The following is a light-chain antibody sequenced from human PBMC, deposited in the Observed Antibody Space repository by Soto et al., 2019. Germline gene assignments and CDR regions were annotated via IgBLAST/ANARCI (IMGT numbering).Light chain of an antibody. J-gene: IGKJ1*01. Sequence: DIQLTQSPSTLSASVGDRVTITCRASRSIINWLAWYQQKSGKGPKLMIYKASNLPTGVPSRFSGSGYGTEFTLTISSLQPDDVATYYCQQYSDHWTFGQGTKVEIK. CDR2: KAS. CDR1: RSIINW. CDR3: QQYSDHWT. V-gene: IGKV1-5*03.